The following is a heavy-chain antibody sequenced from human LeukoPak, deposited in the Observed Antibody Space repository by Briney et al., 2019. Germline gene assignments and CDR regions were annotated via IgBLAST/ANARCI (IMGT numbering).Heavy chain of an antibody. CDR1: GGSIFSYY. D-gene: IGHD1-26*01. CDR3: ARGESGSPFDY. CDR2: VYNGGST. J-gene: IGHJ4*02. V-gene: IGHV4-59*01. Sequence: PSETLSLTCTVSGGSIFSYYWSWIRQSPGKGLEWIGYVYNGGSTNYNPSLKSRVTILVDMSKNQFSLRLSSMTAADTAVYYCARGESGSPFDYWGQGTLVTVSS.